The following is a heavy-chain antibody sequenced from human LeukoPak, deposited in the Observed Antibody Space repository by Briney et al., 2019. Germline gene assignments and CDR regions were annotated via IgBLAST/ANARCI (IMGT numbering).Heavy chain of an antibody. J-gene: IGHJ4*02. CDR3: ARESQYQARYYFDY. V-gene: IGHV1-2*02. CDR1: GYTFTGYY. CDR2: INPNSGGT. Sequence: ASVKVSCKASGYTFTGYYMHWVRQAPGQGLEWMGWINPNSGGTNYAQKFQGRVTMTRDTSISTAYMELSRLRSDDTAVYYCARESQYQARYYFDYWGQGTLVTVSS. D-gene: IGHD2-2*01.